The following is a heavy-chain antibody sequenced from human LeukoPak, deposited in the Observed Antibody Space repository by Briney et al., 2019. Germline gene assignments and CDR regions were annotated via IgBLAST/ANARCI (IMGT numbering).Heavy chain of an antibody. J-gene: IGHJ4*02. CDR3: ARDSGYYDSSASDY. CDR2: ISAYNGNT. V-gene: IGHV1-18*01. CDR1: GYTFTSYG. D-gene: IGHD3-22*01. Sequence: ASVKVSGKASGYTFTSYGISWVRQAPGQGLEWMGWISAYNGNTNYAQKLQVRVTMTTDTSTSTAYMELRSLTCDDTAVYYCARDSGYYDSSASDYWGQGTLVTVSS.